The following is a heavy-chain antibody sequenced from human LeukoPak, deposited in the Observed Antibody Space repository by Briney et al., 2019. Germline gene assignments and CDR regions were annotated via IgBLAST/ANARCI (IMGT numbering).Heavy chain of an antibody. J-gene: IGHJ4*02. V-gene: IGHV1-2*02. D-gene: IGHD5-18*01. CDR2: INPNSGGT. CDR1: GYTFVDYY. CDR3: ASQWIQLWSSFDY. Sequence: ASVKVSCKASGYTFVDYYLYWVRQAPGQGLEWMGWINPNSGGTNYAQKFQGRVTMTRDTSISTAYMELSRLRSDDTAVYYCASQWIQLWSSFDYWGQGTLVTVSS.